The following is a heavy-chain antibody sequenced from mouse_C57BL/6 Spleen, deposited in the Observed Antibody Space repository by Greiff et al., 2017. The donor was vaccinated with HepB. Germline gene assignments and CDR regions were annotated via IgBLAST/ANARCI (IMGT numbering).Heavy chain of an antibody. V-gene: IGHV1-15*01. CDR3: TRLEGLRRALDY. D-gene: IGHD2-4*01. CDR2: IDPETGGT. J-gene: IGHJ2*01. CDR1: GYTFTDYE. Sequence: VQLQQSGAELVRPGASVTLSCKASGYTFTDYEMHWVKQTPVHGLEWIGAIDPETGGTAYNQKFKGKAILTADKSSSTAYMELRSLTSEDSAVYYCTRLEGLRRALDYWGQGTTLTVSS.